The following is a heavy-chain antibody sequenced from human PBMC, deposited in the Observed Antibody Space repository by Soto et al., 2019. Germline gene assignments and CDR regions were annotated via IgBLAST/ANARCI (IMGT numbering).Heavy chain of an antibody. CDR3: AKDVSSGWGNWFDP. D-gene: IGHD6-19*01. V-gene: IGHV3-23*01. J-gene: IGHJ5*02. CDR1: GFTFSTFA. CDR2: ISGSGGST. Sequence: EVQLLESGGGLIQPGGSLRLSCTASGFTFSTFAMTWVRQAPGKGLEWVSTISGSGGSTYFADSVKGRFTISRDNSKNTLSLQMNSLRAEDTAIYYCAKDVSSGWGNWFDPWGQGTLVTVSS.